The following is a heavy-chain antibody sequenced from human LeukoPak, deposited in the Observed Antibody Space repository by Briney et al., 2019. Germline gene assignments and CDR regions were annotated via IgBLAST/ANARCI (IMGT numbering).Heavy chain of an antibody. V-gene: IGHV3-23*01. Sequence: PGGSPRLSCAASGFTFTNYAMTWVRQAPGKGLEWVSAISAGGVDTFYADSVRGRFTISRDNSKSTLYLQMNSLRAEDTAVYYCAAKEGLTGYLSGSFDYWGQGTLVTVSS. J-gene: IGHJ4*02. CDR3: AAKEGLTGYLSGSFDY. CDR2: ISAGGVDT. CDR1: GFTFTNYA. D-gene: IGHD3-9*01.